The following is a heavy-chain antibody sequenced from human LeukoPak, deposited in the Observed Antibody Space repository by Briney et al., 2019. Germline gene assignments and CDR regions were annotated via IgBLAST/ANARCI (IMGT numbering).Heavy chain of an antibody. CDR1: GFTFSSYR. CDR3: ASHYDSSGYYRLDAFDI. Sequence: PGGSLRLFCAASGFTFSSYRMNWVRQAPGKGLEWVSYISSSSSTIYYADSVKGRFTISRDNAKNSLYLQMNSLRAEDTAVYYCASHYDSSGYYRLDAFDIWGQGTMVTVSS. D-gene: IGHD3-22*01. CDR2: ISSSSSTI. J-gene: IGHJ3*02. V-gene: IGHV3-48*01.